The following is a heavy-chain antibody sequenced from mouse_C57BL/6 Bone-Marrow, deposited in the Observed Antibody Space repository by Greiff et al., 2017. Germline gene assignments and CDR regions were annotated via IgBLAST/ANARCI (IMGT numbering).Heavy chain of an antibody. CDR2: INPGSGGT. CDR3: SLPYFDY. J-gene: IGHJ2*01. V-gene: IGHV1-54*01. CDR1: GYAFTNYL. Sequence: QVQLQQSGAELVRPGTSVKVSCKASGYAFTNYLIVWVKQRPGQGLEWIGVINPGSGGTNYNEKFKGKATLTADKSSSTAYMQLRSLTSEDSSVYFGSLPYFDYWGQGTTLTVSS.